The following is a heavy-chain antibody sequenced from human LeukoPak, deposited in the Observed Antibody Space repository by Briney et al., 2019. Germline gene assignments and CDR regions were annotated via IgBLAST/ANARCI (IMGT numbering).Heavy chain of an antibody. V-gene: IGHV3-49*04. CDR1: GFSFRDSG. Sequence: GGALRLSCTASGFSFRDSGLSWVRQAPGKGLEWVGFITSKDNGGTTVYAASVKGRFTISRDDSKSIAYLKMNSLKAEDTALYYCRVFDYWGQGTLVTVSS. CDR3: RVFDY. J-gene: IGHJ4*02. CDR2: ITSKDNGGTT.